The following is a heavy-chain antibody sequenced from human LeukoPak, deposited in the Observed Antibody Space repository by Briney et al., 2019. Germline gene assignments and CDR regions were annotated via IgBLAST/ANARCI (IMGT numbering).Heavy chain of an antibody. CDR1: GFTFSSYA. D-gene: IGHD3-22*01. Sequence: GGSLRLSCAASGFTFSSYAMSWVRQAPGKGLEWVSAISGSVGSTYYADSVKGRFTISRDNSKNTLYLQMNSLRAEDTAVYYCARDLRYYDSSGYYPRGTLGYWGQGTLVTVSS. CDR3: ARDLRYYDSSGYYPRGTLGY. CDR2: ISGSVGST. V-gene: IGHV3-23*01. J-gene: IGHJ4*02.